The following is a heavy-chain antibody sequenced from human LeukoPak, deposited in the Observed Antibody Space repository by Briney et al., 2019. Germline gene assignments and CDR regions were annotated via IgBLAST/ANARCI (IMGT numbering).Heavy chain of an antibody. CDR3: ARHTARRDYDSSGYYYAFDI. J-gene: IGHJ3*02. D-gene: IGHD3-22*01. CDR1: GGSFSGYY. Sequence: SETLPLTCAVYGGSFSGYYWSWIRQPPGKGLEWIGEINHSGSTNYNPSLKSRVTMSVDTSKNQFSLKLSSVTAADTAVYYCARHTARRDYDSSGYYYAFDIWGQGTMVTVSS. V-gene: IGHV4-34*01. CDR2: INHSGST.